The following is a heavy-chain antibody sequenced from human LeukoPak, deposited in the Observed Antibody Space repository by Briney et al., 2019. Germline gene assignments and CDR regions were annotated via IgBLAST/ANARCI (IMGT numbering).Heavy chain of an antibody. Sequence: SETLSLTCTVSGGSISSYYWSWIRQPPGKGLEWIGYIYYGGSTNYNPSLKSRVTISVDTSKNQFSLKLSSVTAADTAVYYCARGALISYSYGPFDYWGQGALVTVSS. J-gene: IGHJ4*02. CDR3: ARGALISYSYGPFDY. CDR2: IYYGGST. D-gene: IGHD5-18*01. V-gene: IGHV4-59*01. CDR1: GGSISSYY.